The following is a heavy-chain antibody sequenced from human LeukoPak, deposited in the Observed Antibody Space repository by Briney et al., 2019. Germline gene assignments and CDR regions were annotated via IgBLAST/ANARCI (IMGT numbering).Heavy chain of an antibody. J-gene: IGHJ5*02. Sequence: GGSLRLSCAASGFTFRDAWMTWVRQAPGKGLEWVSVIYSGGSAYYADSVKGRFTISRHNSKNTLYLQMNSLRAEDTAVYYCASWYTSNWYGGWFDPWGQGTLVTVSS. CDR1: GFTFRDAW. V-gene: IGHV3-53*04. D-gene: IGHD6-13*01. CDR3: ASWYTSNWYGGWFDP. CDR2: IYSGGSA.